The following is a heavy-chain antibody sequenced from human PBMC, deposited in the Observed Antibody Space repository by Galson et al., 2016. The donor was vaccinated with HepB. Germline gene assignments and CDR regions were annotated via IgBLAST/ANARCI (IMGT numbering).Heavy chain of an antibody. Sequence: ETLSLTCSVSGASVSDYYWSWIRQSAGKGLEWVGRFYITGTTNYNPSLKSRVAMSVDTSANVFSLKLLSVTAADTAIYYCARVSPARDQWSREFYNYWGQGAQVTVSS. D-gene: IGHD3-10*01. CDR3: ARVSPARDQWSREFYNY. V-gene: IGHV4-4*07. J-gene: IGHJ4*02. CDR1: GASVSDYY. CDR2: FYITGTT.